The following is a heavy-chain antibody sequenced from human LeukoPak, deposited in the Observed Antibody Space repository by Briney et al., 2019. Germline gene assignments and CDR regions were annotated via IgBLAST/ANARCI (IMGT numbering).Heavy chain of an antibody. CDR2: LYPSGST. CDR3: AGGHYPLEY. J-gene: IGHJ4*02. Sequence: SETLSLICSVSVHPIYSGYWLWMRHPPGRGLKWIGLLYPSGSTNYNPSLKSRVTISVDTSRTQFSLKLSSMTAADTAVYYCAGGHYPLEYWGQGTLVTVSS. D-gene: IGHD1-26*01. V-gene: IGHV4-59*01. CDR1: VHPIYSGY.